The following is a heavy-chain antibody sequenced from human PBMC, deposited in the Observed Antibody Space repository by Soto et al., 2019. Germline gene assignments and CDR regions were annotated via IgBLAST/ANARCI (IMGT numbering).Heavy chain of an antibody. Sequence: PGGSLRLSCAASGFTFSSYGMHWVRQAPGKGLEWVAVISYDGSNKYYADSVKGRFTISRDNSKNTLYLQMNSLRAEDTAVYYCAKDQEAGDYYYYGMDVWGQGTTVTVSS. D-gene: IGHD4-17*01. V-gene: IGHV3-30*18. CDR2: ISYDGSNK. CDR3: AKDQEAGDYYYYGMDV. CDR1: GFTFSSYG. J-gene: IGHJ6*02.